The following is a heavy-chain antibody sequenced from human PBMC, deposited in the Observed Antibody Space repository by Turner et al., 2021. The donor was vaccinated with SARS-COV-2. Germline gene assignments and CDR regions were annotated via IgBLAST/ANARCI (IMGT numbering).Heavy chain of an antibody. V-gene: IGHV3-23*01. D-gene: IGHD2-15*01. CDR2: ISGSGGST. CDR1: GFTFSSYA. Sequence: EAQLLESGGGLVQPGGSVRPSCAASGFTFSSYAMSWVRQGPGKGLEWVSAISGSGGSTYYADSVKGRFTISRDNSKNTLYLQMNSLRAEDTAVYYCAKDLGGYFYYWGQGTLFTVSS. J-gene: IGHJ4*02. CDR3: AKDLGGYFYY.